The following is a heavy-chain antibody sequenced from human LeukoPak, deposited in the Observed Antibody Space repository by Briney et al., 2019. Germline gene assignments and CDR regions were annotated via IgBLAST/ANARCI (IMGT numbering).Heavy chain of an antibody. D-gene: IGHD3-16*01. Sequence: PGGSLRLSCAASGFTFDDYGMSWVRQAPGKGLEWVSGINWNGGSTGYADSVKGRFTISRDNAKNSLYLHMNSLRAEDTALYYCTRRSVNLRLGELPFDYWGQGTLVTVSS. CDR2: INWNGGST. CDR3: TRRSVNLRLGELPFDY. CDR1: GFTFDDYG. J-gene: IGHJ4*02. V-gene: IGHV3-20*04.